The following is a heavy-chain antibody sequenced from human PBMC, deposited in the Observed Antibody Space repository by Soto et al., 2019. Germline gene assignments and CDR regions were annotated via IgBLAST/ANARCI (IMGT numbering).Heavy chain of an antibody. J-gene: IGHJ5*02. Sequence: SETLSLTCTVSGGSISSGDYYWSWIRQHPGKGLEWIGYIYHSGSTYYNPSLKSRVTISVDRSKNQFSLKLSSVTAADTAVYYCARANDDCISTSCYAVWFDPWGQGTLVTVSS. CDR2: IYHSGST. D-gene: IGHD2-2*01. CDR1: GGSISSGDYY. CDR3: ARANDDCISTSCYAVWFDP. V-gene: IGHV4-30-2*01.